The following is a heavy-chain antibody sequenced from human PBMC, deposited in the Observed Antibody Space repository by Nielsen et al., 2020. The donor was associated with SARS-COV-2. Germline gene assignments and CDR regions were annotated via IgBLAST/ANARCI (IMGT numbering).Heavy chain of an antibody. V-gene: IGHV3-23*01. CDR2: ISGSGGST. J-gene: IGHJ3*02. CDR1: GFTFSSYA. D-gene: IGHD4-23*01. CDR3: ARDGAWATVVTPDAFDI. Sequence: GESLKISCAASGFTFSSYAMSWVRQAPGKGLEWVSAISGSGGSTYYADSVKGRFTISRDNSKNTLYLQMNSLRAEDTAVYYCARDGAWATVVTPDAFDIWGQGTMVTVS.